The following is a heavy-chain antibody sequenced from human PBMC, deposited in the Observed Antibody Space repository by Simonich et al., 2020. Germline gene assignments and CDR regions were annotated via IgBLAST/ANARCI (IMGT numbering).Heavy chain of an antibody. J-gene: IGHJ3*02. CDR3: ARLSSRSDAFDI. Sequence: QVQLQQWGAGLLKPSETLSLTCAVYGGSFSGYYWSWIRQPPGKGLEWIGEINHSESTNYNPAHKRRVTISVDTSKNQFSLKLSSVTAADTAVYYCARLSSRSDAFDIWGQGTMVTVSS. CDR1: GGSFSGYY. V-gene: IGHV4-34*01. CDR2: INHSEST.